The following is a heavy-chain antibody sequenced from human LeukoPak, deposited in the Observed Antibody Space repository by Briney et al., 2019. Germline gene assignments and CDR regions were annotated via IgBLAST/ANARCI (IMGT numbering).Heavy chain of an antibody. CDR1: GGSISSNNYY. CDR3: ARRGYCGSTSCYPFDP. Sequence: SETLSLTCTVSGGSISSNNYYWGWIRQAPGKGLEWIGSIYYSGSTYYNPSLKSRVTISVDTSKNQFSLKLSSVTAADTAVYYCARRGYCGSTSCYPFDPWGQGTLVTVSS. V-gene: IGHV4-39*01. D-gene: IGHD2-2*03. CDR2: IYYSGST. J-gene: IGHJ5*02.